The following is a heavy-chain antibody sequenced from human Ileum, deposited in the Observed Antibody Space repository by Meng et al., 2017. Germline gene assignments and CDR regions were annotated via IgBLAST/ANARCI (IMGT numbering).Heavy chain of an antibody. CDR2: SYLRSKCFD. J-gene: IGHJ4*02. CDR3: ARGGGSYYHFDY. CDR1: VVRVSSNSAP. Sequence: QVQLNQLGPGLVKPSPTLSLTCSISVVRVSSNSAPWNWFWQSLSRGHEFVRMSYLRSKCFDEYEVSVKSRITINPDTSETQFSRQLNSVTPEEAAVYYCARGGGSYYHFDYWGQGTLVTVSS. V-gene: IGHV6-1*01. D-gene: IGHD1-26*01.